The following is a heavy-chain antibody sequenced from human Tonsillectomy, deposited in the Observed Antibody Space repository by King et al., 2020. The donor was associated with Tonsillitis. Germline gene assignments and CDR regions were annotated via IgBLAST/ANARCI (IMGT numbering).Heavy chain of an antibody. J-gene: IGHJ6*02. CDR3: ARDLNPYYYYYYGMDV. Sequence: QVQLVESGAEVKKPGASVKVSCKASGYTFTSYYMHWVRQAPGQGLEWMGIINPSGGSTSYAQKFLGRVTMTRDTSTSTVYMELSSLRSEDTAVYYCARDLNPYYYYYYGMDVWGQGTTVTVSS. CDR2: INPSGGST. CDR1: GYTFTSYY. V-gene: IGHV1-46*03. D-gene: IGHD1-14*01.